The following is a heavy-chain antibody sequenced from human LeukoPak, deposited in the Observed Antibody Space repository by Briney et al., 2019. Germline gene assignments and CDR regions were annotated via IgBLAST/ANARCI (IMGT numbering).Heavy chain of an antibody. Sequence: RGSLRLSCAASGFTFSSYSMNWVRQAPGKGLEWVSYISGSGGTIYYTDSVKGRFTISRDNAKISLYLQMNSLRDEDTAVYYCARVVLTGYYFDAFDIWGQGTMVTVSS. CDR3: ARVVLTGYYFDAFDI. D-gene: IGHD3-9*01. CDR2: ISGSGGTI. V-gene: IGHV3-48*02. J-gene: IGHJ3*02. CDR1: GFTFSSYS.